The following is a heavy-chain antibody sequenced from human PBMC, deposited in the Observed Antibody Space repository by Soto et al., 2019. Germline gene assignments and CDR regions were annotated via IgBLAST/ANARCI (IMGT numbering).Heavy chain of an antibody. CDR3: ARAGYCGPGCYYYFDY. CDR2: IKPDGSAT. D-gene: IGHD2-21*02. J-gene: IGHJ4*02. V-gene: IGHV3-7*01. CDR1: GFTFGSYW. Sequence: PGGSLRLSCAVSGFTFGSYWMNWVRLIPGKGLEWVAYIKPDGSATYYVDSVKGRLTISRDNAKNSLYLQMNSLRVEDTSVYYCARAGYCGPGCYYYFDYWGQGTLVTVSS.